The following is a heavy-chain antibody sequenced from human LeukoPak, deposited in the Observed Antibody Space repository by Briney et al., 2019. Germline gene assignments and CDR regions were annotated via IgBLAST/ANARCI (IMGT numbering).Heavy chain of an antibody. CDR2: RSGYNGDT. J-gene: IGHJ4*02. Sequence: ASATVSCKASDYTFTDFGIRWGPQAPGPRAGGVGLRSGYNGDTKYAQKFQGRVTMTTDTSTSTAYMEMRSLRSDDTAVFYCTRDLGTYTSSGSIFFDYWGQGTLVTVSS. CDR1: DYTFTDFG. D-gene: IGHD3-10*01. CDR3: TRDLGTYTSSGSIFFDY. V-gene: IGHV1-18*01.